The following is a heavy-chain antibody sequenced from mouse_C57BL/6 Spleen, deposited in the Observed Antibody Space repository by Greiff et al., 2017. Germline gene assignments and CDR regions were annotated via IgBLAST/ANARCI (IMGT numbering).Heavy chain of an antibody. CDR3: ARSSDYLWYFDV. D-gene: IGHD2-4*01. V-gene: IGHV1-20*01. CDR2: INPYNGDT. Sequence: EVQLVESGPELVKPGDSVKISCKASGYSFTGYFMNWVMQSHGKSLEWIGRINPYNGDTFYNQKFKGKATLTVDKSSSTAHMELRSLTSEDSAVYYCARSSDYLWYFDVWGTGTTVTVSS. J-gene: IGHJ1*03. CDR1: GYSFTGYF.